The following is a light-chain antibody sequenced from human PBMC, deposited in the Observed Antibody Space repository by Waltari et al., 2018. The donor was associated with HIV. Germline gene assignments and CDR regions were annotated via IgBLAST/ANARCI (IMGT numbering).Light chain of an antibody. CDR2: GNS. CDR1: RANIGAGYD. CDR3: QSYDSSLSGWV. V-gene: IGLV1-40*01. J-gene: IGLJ3*02. Sequence: QSVLTQPPSVSGAPGQRVTIPRTGRRANIGAGYDVHWYQQLPGTAPKLLIYGNSNRPSGVPDRFSGSKSGTSASLAITGLQAEDEADYYCQSYDSSLSGWVFGGGTKLTVL.